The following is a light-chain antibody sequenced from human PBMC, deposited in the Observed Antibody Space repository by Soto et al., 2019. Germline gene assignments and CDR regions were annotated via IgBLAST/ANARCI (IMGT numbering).Light chain of an antibody. CDR3: CSHAGSYTDV. Sequence: QSALTQPRSVSGSPGQSVTISCTGTSSDVGGYNYVSLYQQHPGKAPNVMIYDVSKRPSGVPDRFSGSKSGNTASLTISGLQAEDEADYYCCSHAGSYTDVFGTGTKLTVL. CDR2: DVS. J-gene: IGLJ1*01. CDR1: SSDVGGYNY. V-gene: IGLV2-11*01.